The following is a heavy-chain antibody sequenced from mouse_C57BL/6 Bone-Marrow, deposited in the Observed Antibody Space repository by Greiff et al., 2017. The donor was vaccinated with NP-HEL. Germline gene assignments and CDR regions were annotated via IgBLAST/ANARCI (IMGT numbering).Heavy chain of an antibody. CDR2: IYPYNGVS. D-gene: IGHD1-1*01. V-gene: IGHV1-31*01. CDR1: GYSFTGYY. J-gene: IGHJ4*01. Sequence: VQLQQSGPELVKPGASVKISCKASGYSFTGYYMHWVKQSHGNILDWIGYIYPYNGVSSYNQKFKGKATLTVDKSSSTAYMELRSLTSENSAVYYCVRAYNYGKGYAMDYWGQGNSVTASP. CDR3: VRAYNYGKGYAMDY.